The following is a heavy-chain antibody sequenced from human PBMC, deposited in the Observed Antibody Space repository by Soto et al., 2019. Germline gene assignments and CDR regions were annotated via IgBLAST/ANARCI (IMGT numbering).Heavy chain of an antibody. D-gene: IGHD2-2*01. CDR3: ARARGYCSSTSCSNFDY. V-gene: IGHV1-18*01. J-gene: IGHJ4*02. CDR2: ISAYNGNT. Sequence: ASVKVSCKASGYTFTIYCISWVRQAPGQGLEWMGWISAYNGNTNYAQKLQGRVTMTTDTSTSTAYMELRSLRSDDTAVYYCARARGYCSSTSCSNFDYWGQGTLVTVS. CDR1: GYTFTIYC.